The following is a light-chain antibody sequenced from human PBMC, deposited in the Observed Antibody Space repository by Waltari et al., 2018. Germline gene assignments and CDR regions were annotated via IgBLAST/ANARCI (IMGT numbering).Light chain of an antibody. Sequence: DIVMTQSPDSLAVSLGERATINCKSSQSVLYSPNNKNYLAWYQQKPGQPPKLHIYWASTRESGVPDRFSGSGSGTDFTRTISSLQAEDVAVYYCQQYYSTPWTFGQVTKVEIK. CDR3: QQYYSTPWT. V-gene: IGKV4-1*01. J-gene: IGKJ1*01. CDR2: WAS. CDR1: QSVLYSPNNKNY.